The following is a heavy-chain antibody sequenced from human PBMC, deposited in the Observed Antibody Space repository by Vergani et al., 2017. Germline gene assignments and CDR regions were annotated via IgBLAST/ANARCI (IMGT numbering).Heavy chain of an antibody. CDR1: GGTFSSYA. V-gene: IGHV1-69*01. D-gene: IGHD6-19*01. Sequence: QVQLVQSGAEVKKPWSSVKVSCKASGGTFSSYAISWVRQAPGQGLEWMGGIIPIFGTANYAQKFQGRVTITADESTSTAYMELSSLRSEDTAVYYCARGIAVAGGYVYYGMDVWGQGTTVTVSS. CDR3: ARGIAVAGGYVYYGMDV. CDR2: IIPIFGTA. J-gene: IGHJ6*02.